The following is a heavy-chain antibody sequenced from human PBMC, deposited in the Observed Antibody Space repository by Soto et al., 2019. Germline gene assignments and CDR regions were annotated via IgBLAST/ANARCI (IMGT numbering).Heavy chain of an antibody. D-gene: IGHD6-19*01. CDR2: MNPNSGNT. CDR1: GYTFTSYD. Sequence: QVQLVQSGAEVKKPGASVKVSCKASGYTFTSYDINWVRQATGQGPEWMGWMNPNSGNTGYAQKVQGRVTMTRNTSISTAYMELSSLRSEDTAVYYCARGLQWLVRGYYYMDVWGKGTTVTVSS. CDR3: ARGLQWLVRGYYYMDV. J-gene: IGHJ6*03. V-gene: IGHV1-8*01.